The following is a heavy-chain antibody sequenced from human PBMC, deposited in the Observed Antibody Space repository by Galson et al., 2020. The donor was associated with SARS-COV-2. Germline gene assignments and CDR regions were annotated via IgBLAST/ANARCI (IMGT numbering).Heavy chain of an antibody. CDR1: GFMISRFW. J-gene: IGHJ4*02. D-gene: IGHD1-26*01. CDR3: ARDLVGTGEMDY. V-gene: IGHV3-7*01. Sequence: GGSLRLSCAGSGFMISRFWMNWVRQAPGKGLEWVANIGPDGRRQQYMDSVKGRFVISRDNAQNSVYLQMNGLRAEDTAVYYCARDLVGTGEMDYWGQGTLVTVSS. CDR2: IGPDGRRQ.